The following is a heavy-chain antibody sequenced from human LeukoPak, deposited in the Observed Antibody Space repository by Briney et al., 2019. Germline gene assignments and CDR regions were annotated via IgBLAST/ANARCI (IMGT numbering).Heavy chain of an antibody. CDR2: IYTSGSI. J-gene: IGHJ5*02. V-gene: IGHV4-61*02. CDR1: GGSISSGSYY. Sequence: PSETLSLTCTVSGGSISSGSYYWSWIRQPAGKGLEWIGRIYTSGSINYNPSLGSRVTISIDTSKNQFSLKLSSVTAADTAVYYCARGGSYVWGSYRLKSWFDPWGQGTLVTVSS. CDR3: ARGGSYVWGSYRLKSWFDP. D-gene: IGHD3-16*02.